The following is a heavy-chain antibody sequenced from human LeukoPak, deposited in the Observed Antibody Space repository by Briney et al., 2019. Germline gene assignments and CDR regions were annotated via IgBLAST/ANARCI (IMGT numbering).Heavy chain of an antibody. V-gene: IGHV3-30*04. D-gene: IGHD6-19*01. CDR1: GFTFSSYA. CDR3: ARDGATYSSGWTFDY. Sequence: GGSLRLSCAASGFTFSSYAMHWVRQAPGKGLEWVAVISYDGSNKYYAGSVKGRFTISRDNSKNTLYLQMNSLRAEDTAVYYCARDGATYSSGWTFDYWGQGTLVTVSS. J-gene: IGHJ4*02. CDR2: ISYDGSNK.